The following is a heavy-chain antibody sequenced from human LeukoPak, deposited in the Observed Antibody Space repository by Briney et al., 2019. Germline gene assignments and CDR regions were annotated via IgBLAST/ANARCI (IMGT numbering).Heavy chain of an antibody. CDR3: ARAFTAMDY. V-gene: IGHV4-59*01. J-gene: IGHJ4*02. CDR1: GGSISSYY. CDR2: IYYSRST. D-gene: IGHD5-18*01. Sequence: SETLSLTCTVSGGSISSYYWSWIRQPPGKGLEWIGYIYYSRSTNYNPSLKSRVTISVDTSKNQFSLKLSSVTAADTAVYYCARAFTAMDYWGQGTLVTVSS.